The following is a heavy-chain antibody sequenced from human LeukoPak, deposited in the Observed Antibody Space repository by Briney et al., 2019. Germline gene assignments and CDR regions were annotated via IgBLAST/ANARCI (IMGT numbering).Heavy chain of an antibody. V-gene: IGHV1-2*02. J-gene: IGHJ2*01. D-gene: IGHD3-3*01. Sequence: ASVKVSCKASGYTFTDYYTHWVRQAPGQGLEWMGWINPISGGTNYALKFQGRVTMTRDTSISTAYMDLSRLRSDDTAVYYCAKVGGNWYFDLWGRGTLVTVSP. CDR1: GYTFTDYY. CDR3: AKVGGNWYFDL. CDR2: INPISGGT.